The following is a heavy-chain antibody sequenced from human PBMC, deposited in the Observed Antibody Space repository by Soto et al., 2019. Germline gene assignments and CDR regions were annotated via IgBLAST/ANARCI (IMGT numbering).Heavy chain of an antibody. J-gene: IGHJ6*02. Sequence: PGGSLRLSCAASGFRFDYYNIHWVRQAPGKGLEWVSLITWNGGNTYYADSVKGRFTISRDGTTESVSLQMTSLKREDTGLYYCARETLSFGSALDVWGQGTMVTV. CDR3: ARETLSFGSALDV. CDR1: GFRFDYYN. V-gene: IGHV3-43*01. CDR2: ITWNGGNT. D-gene: IGHD3-3*01.